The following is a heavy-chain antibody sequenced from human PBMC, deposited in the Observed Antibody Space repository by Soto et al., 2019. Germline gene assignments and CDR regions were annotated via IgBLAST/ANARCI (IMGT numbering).Heavy chain of an antibody. CDR2: INHSGST. D-gene: IGHD6-13*01. V-gene: IGHV4-34*01. CDR3: ARGHIPQQLVGWLLILSWFDH. CDR1: GGSFSGYY. Sequence: SETLSLTCAVYGGSFSGYYWSWIRQPPGKGLEWIGEINHSGSTNYNPSLKSRVTISVDTSKNQFSLKLSSVTAADTAVYYCARGHIPQQLVGWLLILSWFDHWGQGTLVTVSS. J-gene: IGHJ5*02.